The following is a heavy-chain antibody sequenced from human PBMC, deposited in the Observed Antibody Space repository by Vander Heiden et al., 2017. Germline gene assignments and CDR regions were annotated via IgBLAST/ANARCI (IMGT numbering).Heavy chain of an antibody. D-gene: IGHD6-13*01. CDR3: AKDDGSSSWGFDY. J-gene: IGHJ4*02. V-gene: IGHV3-9*01. CDR2: ISWKSGSI. CDR1: GFTFDDYA. Sequence: EVQLVESGGGLVQPGRSLRLSCAASGFTFDDYAMHWVRQAPGKGLEWVSGISWKSGSIGYADSVKGRFTIARDNAKNSLYLQMNSLRAEDTALDYCAKDDGSSSWGFDYWGQGTLGNVAA.